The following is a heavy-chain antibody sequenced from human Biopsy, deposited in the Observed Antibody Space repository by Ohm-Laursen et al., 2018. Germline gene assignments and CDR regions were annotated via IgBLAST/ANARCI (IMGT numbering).Heavy chain of an antibody. CDR3: AKGGHKAWLDS. D-gene: IGHD1-26*01. Sequence: SSVKASCKVSGYSFTNYYLHWVRQAPGQGLEWMGIINPSGGSTDYAQKFQGRVTMTRDTSTSTVYMELISLRSDDTAVYYCAKGGHKAWLDSWGQGALVTVSS. CDR1: GYSFTNYY. CDR2: INPSGGST. J-gene: IGHJ5*01. V-gene: IGHV1-46*01.